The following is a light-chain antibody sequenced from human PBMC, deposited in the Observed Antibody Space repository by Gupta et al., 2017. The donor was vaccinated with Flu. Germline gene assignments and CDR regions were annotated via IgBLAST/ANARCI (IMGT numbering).Light chain of an antibody. J-gene: IGKJ2*01. CDR3: QHEDNLPRT. V-gene: IGKV3/OR2-268*02. CDR1: QSVSSSY. CDR2: GAS. Sequence: EIVMTQSPATLSLSPGERATLSCRASQSVSSSYLSWYQQKPGQAPRLLIYGASTRATGIPARFSGSGSGTDFTLTISSLQPEDFAVYYCQHEDNLPRTFGQGTKLDIK.